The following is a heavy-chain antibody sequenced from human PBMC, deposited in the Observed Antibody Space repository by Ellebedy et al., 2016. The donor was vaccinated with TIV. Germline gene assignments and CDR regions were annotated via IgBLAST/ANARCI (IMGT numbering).Heavy chain of an antibody. CDR3: AKGYSSSWFIS. D-gene: IGHD6-13*01. J-gene: IGHJ5*02. V-gene: IGHV3-9*01. CDR1: GFTFDDYA. Sequence: SLKISCAASGFTFDDYAMHWVRQAPGKGLEWVSGISWNSGTIGYADSVKGRFTISRDNAKNSLYLQMNSLRAEDTALYYCAKGYSSSWFISWGQGTLVTVSS. CDR2: ISWNSGTI.